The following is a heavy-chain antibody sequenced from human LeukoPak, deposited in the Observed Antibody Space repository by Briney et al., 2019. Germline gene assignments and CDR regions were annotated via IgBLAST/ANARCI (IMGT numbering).Heavy chain of an antibody. CDR1: GYTFTGYY. J-gene: IGHJ6*04. D-gene: IGHD6-13*01. V-gene: IGHV1-2*06. CDR2: INPNSGGT. CDR3: ARGRSSSSWSSPDV. Sequence: ASVKVSCMASGYTFTGYYMHWVRQAPGQGLEWMGRINPNSGGTNYAQKFQGRVTMTRDTSISTAYMELSRLKSDDTAVYYCARGRSSSSWSSPDVWGKGTTVTVSS.